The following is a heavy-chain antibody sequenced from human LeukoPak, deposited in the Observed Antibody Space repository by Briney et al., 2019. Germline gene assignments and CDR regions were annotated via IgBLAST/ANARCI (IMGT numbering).Heavy chain of an antibody. V-gene: IGHV3-66*02. J-gene: IGHJ6*02. CDR3: AREEYGSERDYYYYGMDV. CDR1: GFTVSSNY. CDR2: IYSGGST. D-gene: IGHD3-10*01. Sequence: GGSLRLSCAASGFTVSSNYMSWVRQAPGKGLEWVSVIYSGGSTYYADSVKGRFTISRDNFKNTLYLQMNSLRAEDTAVYYCAREEYGSERDYYYYGMDVWGQGTTVTVSS.